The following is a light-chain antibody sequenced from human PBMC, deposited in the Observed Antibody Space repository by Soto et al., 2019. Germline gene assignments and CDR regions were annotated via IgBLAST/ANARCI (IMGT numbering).Light chain of an antibody. CDR1: NIGSKS. CDR2: DDS. J-gene: IGLJ2*01. CDR3: QVWDSSSDHHVV. V-gene: IGLV3-21*02. Sequence: VLTQPPSVSVAPGQTARITCGGNNIGSKSVHWYQQKPGQAPVLVVYDDSDRPSGIPGRFSGSNSGNTATLTISRVEAGDEADYYCQVWDSSSDHHVVFGGGTKVTVL.